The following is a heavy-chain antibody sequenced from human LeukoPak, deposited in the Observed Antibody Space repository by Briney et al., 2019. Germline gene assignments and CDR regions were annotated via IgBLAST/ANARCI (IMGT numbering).Heavy chain of an antibody. V-gene: IGHV3-30-3*01. Sequence: GRSLRLSCAASGFTFSSYAMHWVRQAPGKGLEWVAVISYDGSNKYYADSVKGRFTISRDNSKNTLYLQMNSLRAEDTAVYYCARAPRQQLVRPFFDYWGQGTLVTVSS. CDR1: GFTFSSYA. D-gene: IGHD6-13*01. CDR3: ARAPRQQLVRPFFDY. J-gene: IGHJ4*02. CDR2: ISYDGSNK.